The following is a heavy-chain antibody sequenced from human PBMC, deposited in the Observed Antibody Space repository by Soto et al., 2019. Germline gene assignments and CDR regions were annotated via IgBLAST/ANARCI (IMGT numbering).Heavy chain of an antibody. CDR1: GGSISSYY. J-gene: IGHJ4*02. V-gene: IGHV4-59*01. CDR3: ARAGSSFRFD. Sequence: SETLSLTCTVSGGSISSYYWSWIRQPPGKGLEWIGYIYYSGSTNYNPSLKSRVTISVDTSKNQFSLKLSSVTAADTAVYYCARAGSSFRFDWGQGTLVTVSS. CDR2: IYYSGST. D-gene: IGHD6-13*01.